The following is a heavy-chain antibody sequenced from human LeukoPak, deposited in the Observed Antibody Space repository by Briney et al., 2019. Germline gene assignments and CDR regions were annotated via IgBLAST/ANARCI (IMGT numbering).Heavy chain of an antibody. J-gene: IGHJ5*02. Sequence: PGGSLRLSCAASGFTVSSNYMSWVRQAPGKGLEWVSVIYTGGTKYYADSVKGRFTISRDNAKNSLYLQTNSLRAEDTAVYYCARDLMVRGLFWFDPWGQGTLVTVSS. CDR2: IYTGGTK. D-gene: IGHD3-10*01. V-gene: IGHV3-66*01. CDR1: GFTVSSNY. CDR3: ARDLMVRGLFWFDP.